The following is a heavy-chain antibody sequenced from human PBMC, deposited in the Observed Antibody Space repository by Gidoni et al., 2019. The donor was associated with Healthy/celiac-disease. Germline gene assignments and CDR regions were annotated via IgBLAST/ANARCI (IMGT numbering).Heavy chain of an antibody. D-gene: IGHD3-3*01. Sequence: QVQLVESGGGVVQPGRSLRLSCAASGFTFSSSAMPWVLQAPGKGLEWVAFISYDGSNKYYADSVKCRFTISRDNSKNTLYLQMNSLRAEDTAVYYCARDDYDFWSGPGGSQYYYGMDVWGQGTTVTVSS. CDR1: GFTFSSSA. J-gene: IGHJ6*02. CDR3: ARDDYDFWSGPGGSQYYYGMDV. V-gene: IGHV3-30-3*01. CDR2: ISYDGSNK.